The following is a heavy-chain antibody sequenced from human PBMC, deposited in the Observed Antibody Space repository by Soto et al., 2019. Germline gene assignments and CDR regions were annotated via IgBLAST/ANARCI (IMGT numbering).Heavy chain of an antibody. CDR3: AKDFWCGYSPDYYNYMDV. CDR2: ISSSSSYI. CDR1: GFTFSSYS. D-gene: IGHD3-3*01. V-gene: IGHV3-21*01. J-gene: IGHJ6*03. Sequence: EVQLVESGGGLVKPGGSLRLSCAASGFTFSSYSMNWVRQAPGKGLEWVSSISSSSSYIYYADSVKGRFTISRDNAKNSLYLQMNSLRAEDTAVYYCAKDFWCGYSPDYYNYMDVWGKGTTVTVSS.